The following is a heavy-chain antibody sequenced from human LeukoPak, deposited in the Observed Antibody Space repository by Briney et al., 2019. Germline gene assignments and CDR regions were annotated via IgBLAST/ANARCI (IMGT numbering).Heavy chain of an antibody. J-gene: IGHJ4*02. CDR1: GFTFSTYW. D-gene: IGHD3-10*01. Sequence: GGSLRLSCAASGFTFSTYWMSWVRQAPGKGQEWVANINQDGSEKYYVDSVKGRFTISRDNAKNSLYLQMNSLRAEDTAVYYCASYYGSGSHFDYWGQGTLVTVSS. CDR2: INQDGSEK. CDR3: ASYYGSGSHFDY. V-gene: IGHV3-7*01.